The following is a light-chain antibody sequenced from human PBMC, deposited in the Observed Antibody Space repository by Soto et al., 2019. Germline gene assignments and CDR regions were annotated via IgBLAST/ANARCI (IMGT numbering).Light chain of an antibody. Sequence: DIQLTQSPSFLSASVGDRVTITCRASQGISSYLAWYQQKPGKAPNLLIYTASTLQSGVPSRFSGSGSGTEFTLTISSLQPVDFATYYCQQLNGYPLTFGGGTKVEIK. CDR1: QGISSY. CDR3: QQLNGYPLT. V-gene: IGKV1-9*01. J-gene: IGKJ4*01. CDR2: TAS.